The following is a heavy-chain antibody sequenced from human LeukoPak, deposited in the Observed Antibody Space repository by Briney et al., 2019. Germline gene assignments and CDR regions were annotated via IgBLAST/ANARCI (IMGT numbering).Heavy chain of an antibody. CDR2: FYDARRP. Sequence: SETLSLTCTVSGGSISLYYWSWIRQPPGKGLKWIAYFYDARRPKYNPSLERRVTISVDMSRNQFSLNLTSVTAADTAVYYCARGRGSLTYWGQGTLATASS. J-gene: IGHJ4*02. V-gene: IGHV4-59*01. CDR1: GGSISLYY. CDR3: ARGRGSLTY. D-gene: IGHD3-10*01.